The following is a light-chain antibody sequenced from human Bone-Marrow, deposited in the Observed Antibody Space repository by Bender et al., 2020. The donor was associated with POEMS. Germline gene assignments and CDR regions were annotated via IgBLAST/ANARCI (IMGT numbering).Light chain of an antibody. CDR1: NSNIGNNY. J-gene: IGLJ2*01. CDR2: MTN. Sequence: QPVLTQTPSASGTPGQRVSISCSGANSNIGNNYVYWYQQFPGTAPKLLISMTNGRPSGVPDRFSGSKSGNTASLTISGLQPEDEAVYYCSSYTATSTVVLFGGGTKLTVL. V-gene: IGLV1-47*01. CDR3: SSYTATSTVVL.